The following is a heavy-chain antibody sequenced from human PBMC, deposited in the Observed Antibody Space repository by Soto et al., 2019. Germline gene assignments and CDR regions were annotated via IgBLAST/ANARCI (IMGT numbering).Heavy chain of an antibody. CDR1: GGSISSYY. Sequence: SETLSLTCTVSGGSISSYYWSWIRQPPGKGLEWIGYIYYSGSTNYNPSLKSRVTISVDTSKNQFSLKLSSVTAADTAVYYCARDLDYGDYVGAFDIWGQGTMVTVSS. D-gene: IGHD4-17*01. CDR3: ARDLDYGDYVGAFDI. CDR2: IYYSGST. J-gene: IGHJ3*02. V-gene: IGHV4-59*08.